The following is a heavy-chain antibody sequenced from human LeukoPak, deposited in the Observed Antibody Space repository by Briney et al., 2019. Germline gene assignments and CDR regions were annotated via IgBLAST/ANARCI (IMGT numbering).Heavy chain of an antibody. CDR1: GFTFSNYW. J-gene: IGHJ4*02. Sequence: GGALRLSCAASGFTFSNYWMSWVRQAPGKGLEGVANIKQDGSEKYYVDSVKGRFTISRDNAKNSLYLHMNSLRAEDTAVYYCARDLLRLHFFDYWGQGTLVTVSS. CDR3: ARDLLRLHFFDY. D-gene: IGHD3-22*01. CDR2: IKQDGSEK. V-gene: IGHV3-7*01.